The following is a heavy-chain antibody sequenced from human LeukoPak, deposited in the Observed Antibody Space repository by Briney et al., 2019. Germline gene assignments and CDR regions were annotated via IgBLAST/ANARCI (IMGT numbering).Heavy chain of an antibody. J-gene: IGHJ4*02. CDR3: ALITAAVDY. CDR2: IYYSGST. V-gene: IGHV4-39*01. D-gene: IGHD6-25*01. CDR1: GGSISSSSYY. Sequence: PSETLSLTXTVSGGSISSSSYYWGWICQPPGKGLEWIGSIYYSGSTYYNPSLKSRVTISVDTSKNQFSLKLSSVTAADTAVYYCALITAAVDYWGQGTLVTVSS.